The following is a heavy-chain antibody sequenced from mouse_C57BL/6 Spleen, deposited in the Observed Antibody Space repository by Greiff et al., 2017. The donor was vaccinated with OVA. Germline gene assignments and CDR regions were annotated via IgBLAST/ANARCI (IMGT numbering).Heavy chain of an antibody. CDR3: ARDISGYFDV. J-gene: IGHJ1*03. CDR1: GFTFSDYG. V-gene: IGHV5-17*01. CDR2: ISSGSSTI. Sequence: DVKLVESGGGLVKPGGSLKLSCAASGFTFSDYGMHWVRQAPEKGLEWVAYISSGSSTIYYADTVKGRFTISRDNAKNTLFLQMTSLRSEDTAMYYCARDISGYFDVWGTGTTVTVSS.